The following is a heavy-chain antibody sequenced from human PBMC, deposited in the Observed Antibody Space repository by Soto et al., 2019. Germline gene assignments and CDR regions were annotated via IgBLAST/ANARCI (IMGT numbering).Heavy chain of an antibody. D-gene: IGHD6-13*01. CDR3: ARYRREAVAGYTLDN. CDR1: GGSISSNY. J-gene: IGHJ4*02. CDR2: VYNSGST. V-gene: IGHV4-59*01. Sequence: SETLSLTCTVSGGSISSNYWTWIRQPPGKGLEWIGYVYNSGSTNYNPSLKSRVTISEDTSKSQFSLKVNPMTAADTAVYYCARYRREAVAGYTLDNWGQGILVTVSS.